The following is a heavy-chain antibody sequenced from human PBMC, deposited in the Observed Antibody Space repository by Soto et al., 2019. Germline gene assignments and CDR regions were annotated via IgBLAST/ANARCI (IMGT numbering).Heavy chain of an antibody. CDR2: ISSNGGST. Sequence: GRSLRLSCAASGFTFSSYAMHWVRQAPGNGLEYVSAISSNGGSTYYADSVKGRFTISRDNSKNTLYLQMGSLRAEDMAVSYCARGERGYSGYDYNYGIDVWGQGTTVNVSS. J-gene: IGHJ6*02. V-gene: IGHV3-64*02. CDR1: GFTFSSYA. CDR3: ARGERGYSGYDYNYGIDV. D-gene: IGHD5-12*01.